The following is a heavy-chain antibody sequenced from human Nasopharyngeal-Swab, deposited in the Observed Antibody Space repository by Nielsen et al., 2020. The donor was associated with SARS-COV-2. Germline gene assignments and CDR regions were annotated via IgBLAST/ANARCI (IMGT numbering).Heavy chain of an antibody. CDR2: INPNSGGT. Sequence: ASVKVSCKASGYTFTGYYMHWVRQAPGQGLEWMGWINPNSGGTNYAQKFQGWVTMTRDTSISTAYMELSRLRSDDTAVYYCARLIEYSSSLVEYGMDVWGQGTTVTVSS. V-gene: IGHV1-2*04. J-gene: IGHJ6*02. CDR3: ARLIEYSSSLVEYGMDV. D-gene: IGHD6-6*01. CDR1: GYTFTGYY.